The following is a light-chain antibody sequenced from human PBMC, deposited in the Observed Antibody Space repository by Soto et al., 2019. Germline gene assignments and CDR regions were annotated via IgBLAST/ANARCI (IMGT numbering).Light chain of an antibody. Sequence: EIVMTQSPATLSVSPGERATLSCRASQSVSSNLAWYQHKPGQAPRPLLFGSSTRSPCLPARFSGSGSGTEFTLTISRLQSEDFAVYYGQQYNNWPPWTFGQGTKVDIK. J-gene: IGKJ1*01. CDR3: QQYNNWPPWT. CDR2: GSS. CDR1: QSVSSN. V-gene: IGKV3-15*01.